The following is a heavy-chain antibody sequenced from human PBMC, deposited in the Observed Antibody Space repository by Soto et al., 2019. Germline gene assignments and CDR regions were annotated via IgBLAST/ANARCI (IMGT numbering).Heavy chain of an antibody. CDR1: GFTFSNYA. CDR3: AKDQGSSWYATDY. J-gene: IGHJ4*01. Sequence: EVQLLESGGGLVQPGGSLRLSCAASGFTFSNYAVTWVRQAPGKGLEWVSTISGSGGSTYYADSVKGRFTISRDNSKNTLYLKMNSLRAEDTAVYYCAKDQGSSWYATDYWGPGTLVTVSS. CDR2: ISGSGGST. D-gene: IGHD6-13*01. V-gene: IGHV3-23*01.